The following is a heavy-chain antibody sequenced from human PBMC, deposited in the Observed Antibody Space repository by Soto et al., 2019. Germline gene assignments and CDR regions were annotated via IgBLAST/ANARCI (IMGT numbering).Heavy chain of an antibody. D-gene: IGHD3-9*01. Sequence: PGGSLRLSCAASGFTFSNAWMSWVRQAPGKGLEWVGRIKSKTDGGTTDYAAPVKGRFTISRDDSKNTLYLQMNSLKTEDTAVYYCTTIAPEGYDILTGYYPYNWFDSWGQGTLGTAPQ. CDR1: GFTFSNAW. CDR3: TTIAPEGYDILTGYYPYNWFDS. CDR2: IKSKTDGGTT. J-gene: IGHJ5*01. V-gene: IGHV3-15*01.